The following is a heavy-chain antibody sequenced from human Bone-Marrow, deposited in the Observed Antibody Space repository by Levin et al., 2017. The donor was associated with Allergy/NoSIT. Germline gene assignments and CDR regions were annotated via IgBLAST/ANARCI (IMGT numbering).Heavy chain of an antibody. CDR2: INYLGST. D-gene: IGHD3-22*01. Sequence: RSQTLSLTCTVSGGSTNSYFWNWIRQSPGKGLEWIGYINYLGSTNYNPSLQSRVSILRGTSKNQFSLKLSSVTAADTAVYFCAKETDSTGYYGFDSWGQGTLVTVSS. CDR1: GGSTNSYF. V-gene: IGHV4-59*01. J-gene: IGHJ4*02. CDR3: AKETDSTGYYGFDS.